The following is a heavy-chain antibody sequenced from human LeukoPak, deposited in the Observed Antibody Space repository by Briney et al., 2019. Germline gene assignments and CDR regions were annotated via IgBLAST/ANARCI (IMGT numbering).Heavy chain of an antibody. V-gene: IGHV3-66*01. CDR1: GSSFSDWA. D-gene: IGHD6-13*01. CDR3: ARDLGSSSWYAYYYYYGMDV. CDR2: IYSGGST. Sequence: PGGSLRLSCAASGSSFSDWAMNWVRHPPGKGLEWVSVIYSGGSTYYADSVKGRFTISRDNSKNTLYLQMNSLRAEDTAVYYCARDLGSSSWYAYYYYYGMDVWGQGTTVTVSS. J-gene: IGHJ6*02.